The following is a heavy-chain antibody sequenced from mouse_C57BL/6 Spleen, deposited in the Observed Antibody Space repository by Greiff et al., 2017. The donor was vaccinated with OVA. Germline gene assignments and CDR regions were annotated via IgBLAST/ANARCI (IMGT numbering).Heavy chain of an antibody. CDR1: GYTFTSYW. CDR3: ARDDYCYPYHFDY. V-gene: IGHV1-53*01. Sequence: QVQLQQSGTELVKPGASVKLSCKASGYTFTSYWMHWVKQRPGQGLEWIGNINPSNGGTNYNEKFKSKATLTVDKSSSTAYMQLSSLTSEDSAVYYCARDDYCYPYHFDYRGQGTTLTVAS. D-gene: IGHD2-12*01. J-gene: IGHJ2*01. CDR2: INPSNGGT.